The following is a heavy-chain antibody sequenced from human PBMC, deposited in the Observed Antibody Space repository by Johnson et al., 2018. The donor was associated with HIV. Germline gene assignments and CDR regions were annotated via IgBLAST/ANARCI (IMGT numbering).Heavy chain of an antibody. CDR3: ARVALDAFDI. Sequence: VQLVESGGGLVQPGGSLRLSCAASGFTFSHYDMHWVRQATGQGLAWVSAIGTAGATYYPGSVKGRFTISRENAKNSLYLQMNSLRAGDTAVYYCARVALDAFDIWGQGTMVTVSA. CDR2: IGTAGAT. CDR1: GFTFSHYD. V-gene: IGHV3-13*01. D-gene: IGHD5-12*01. J-gene: IGHJ3*02.